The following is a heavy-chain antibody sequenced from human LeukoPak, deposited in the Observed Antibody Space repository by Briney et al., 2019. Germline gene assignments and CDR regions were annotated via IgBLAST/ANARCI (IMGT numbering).Heavy chain of an antibody. D-gene: IGHD2/OR15-2a*01. V-gene: IGHV4-59*01. CDR3: ATLLGVEYDY. CDR1: DGSISDYY. Sequence: PSETLPLTCTVSDGSISDYYWSWIRQPPGKGLEWIGYIYYSGSTNYNPSLKSRVTISVDTSKNQFSLKLSSVTAVDTAVYYCATLLGVEYDYWGQGTLVTVSS. CDR2: IYYSGST. J-gene: IGHJ4*02.